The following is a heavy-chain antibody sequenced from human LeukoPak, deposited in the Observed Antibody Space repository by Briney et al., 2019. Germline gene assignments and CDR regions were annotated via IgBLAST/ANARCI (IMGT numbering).Heavy chain of an antibody. V-gene: IGHV3-48*02. CDR3: ARDDPNWDPSSYYFDS. CDR2: ISTSGII. Sequence: GSLSLSCAASGFTISNYNMDWVRQAPGKGLEWISYISTSGIIYYADSVRGRFTISRDNAKNSPYLQMNSLRNEDTAVYYCARDDPNWDPSSYYFDSWGQGVLVTVSS. D-gene: IGHD3-10*01. CDR1: GFTISNYN. J-gene: IGHJ4*02.